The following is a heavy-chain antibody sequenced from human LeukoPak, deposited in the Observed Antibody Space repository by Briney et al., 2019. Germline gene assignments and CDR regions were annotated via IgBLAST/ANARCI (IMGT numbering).Heavy chain of an antibody. J-gene: IGHJ4*02. CDR3: ARGVAARSAGH. Sequence: GGSLRLSCAASGFTVSSNYVSWVRQAPGKGLEWVSVIYSGGDTYYADSVKGRFTLSRDNSKNLLYLQMNSLRAEDTAVYYCARGVAARSAGHWGQRTLVTVSS. CDR1: GFTVSSNY. D-gene: IGHD6-6*01. CDR2: IYSGGDT. V-gene: IGHV3-53*01.